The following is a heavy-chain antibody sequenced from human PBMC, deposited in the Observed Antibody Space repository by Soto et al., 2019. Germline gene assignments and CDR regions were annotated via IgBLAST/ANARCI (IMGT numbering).Heavy chain of an antibody. CDR1: GFSFSTYN. V-gene: IGHV3-30*18. Sequence: GGSLRLSCAASGFSFSTYNMHWVRQAPGKGLEWVALISDDGIKTWYGDSVKGRFTISRDNSKNMVFLQVSSLRPEDTAVYYCTKDREDHLVRGWFDPWGQGTLVTVSS. CDR2: ISDDGIKT. CDR3: TKDREDHLVRGWFDP. D-gene: IGHD6-13*01. J-gene: IGHJ5*02.